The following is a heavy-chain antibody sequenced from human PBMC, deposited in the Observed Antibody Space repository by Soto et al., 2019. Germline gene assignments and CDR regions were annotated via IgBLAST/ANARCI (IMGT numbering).Heavy chain of an antibody. CDR1: GFTFSSYG. D-gene: IGHD2-15*01. V-gene: IGHV3-30*03. CDR3: ATDYGYCSGGSCYSSGWFDP. Sequence: QVQLVESGGGVVQPGRSLRLSCAASGFTFSSYGMHWVRQAPGKGLEWVAVISYDGSNKYYADSVKGRFTISRDNSKNTLYLQMNSLRAEDTAVYYCATDYGYCSGGSCYSSGWFDPWGQGTLVTVSS. J-gene: IGHJ5*02. CDR2: ISYDGSNK.